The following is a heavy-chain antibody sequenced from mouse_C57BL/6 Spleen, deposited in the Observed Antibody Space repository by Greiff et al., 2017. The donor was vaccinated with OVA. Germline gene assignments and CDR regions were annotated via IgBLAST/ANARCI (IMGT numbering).Heavy chain of an antibody. J-gene: IGHJ2*01. V-gene: IGHV1-15*01. CDR1: GYTFTDYE. CDR2: IDPETGGT. Sequence: LVESGAELVRPGASVTLSCKASGYTFTDYEMHWVKQTPVHGLEWIGTIDPETGGTAYNQKFKGKAILTADKSSSTAYMELRSLTSEDSAVYYCTREGGNFDYWGQGTTLTVSS. D-gene: IGHD1-1*02. CDR3: TREGGNFDY.